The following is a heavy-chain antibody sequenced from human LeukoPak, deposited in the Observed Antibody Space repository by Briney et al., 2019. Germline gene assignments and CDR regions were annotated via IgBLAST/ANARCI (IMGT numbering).Heavy chain of an antibody. CDR3: AKGAGGFSYYNWFDP. CDR1: GGSISSSSYY. J-gene: IGHJ5*02. Sequence: SETLSLTCSVSGGSISSSSYYWGWIRQPPGKGLEWIGSIYYSGSTYYNPSLKSRVTISVDTFKNQFSLKLASVTAADTAIYYCAKGAGGFSYYNWFDPWGQGTLVTVSS. D-gene: IGHD5-18*01. CDR2: IYYSGST. V-gene: IGHV4-39*07.